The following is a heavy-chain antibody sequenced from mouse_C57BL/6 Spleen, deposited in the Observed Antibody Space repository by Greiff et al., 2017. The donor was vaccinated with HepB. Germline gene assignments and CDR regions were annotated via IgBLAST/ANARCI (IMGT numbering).Heavy chain of an antibody. D-gene: IGHD4-1*02. Sequence: EVKLVESGGGLVKPGGSLKLSCAASGFTFSDYGMHWVRQAPEKGLEWVAYISSGSSTIYYADTVKGRFTISRDNAKNTLFLQMTSLRSEDTAMYYCARLSTGHYYAMDYWGQGTSVTVSS. V-gene: IGHV5-17*01. CDR3: ARLSTGHYYAMDY. CDR1: GFTFSDYG. CDR2: ISSGSSTI. J-gene: IGHJ4*01.